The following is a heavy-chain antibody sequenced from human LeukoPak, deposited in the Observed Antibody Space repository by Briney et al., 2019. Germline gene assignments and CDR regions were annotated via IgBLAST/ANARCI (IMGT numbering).Heavy chain of an antibody. D-gene: IGHD6-19*01. CDR1: GFTVSSNY. CDR3: ASGIVSSGWYEEVDY. V-gene: IGHV3-53*01. Sequence: GGSLRLSCAASGFTVSSNYMSWVRQAPGKGLEWVSAIYSGGSTYYADSVKGRFTISRDNSKNTLYLQMNSLRAEDTAVYYCASGIVSSGWYEEVDYWGQGTLVTVSS. J-gene: IGHJ4*02. CDR2: IYSGGST.